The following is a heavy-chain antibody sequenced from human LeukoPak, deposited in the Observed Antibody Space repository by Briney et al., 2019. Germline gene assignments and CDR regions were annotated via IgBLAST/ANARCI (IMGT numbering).Heavy chain of an antibody. CDR1: GYTFTSYD. D-gene: IGHD2-15*01. J-gene: IGHJ4*02. V-gene: IGHV1-8*01. CDR2: MNPNSGNT. Sequence: ASVKVSCKASGYTFTSYDINWVRQATGQGLEWMGWMNPNSGNTGYAQKFQGRVTMTRNTSISIAYMELSSLRSEGTAVYYCARGPNDIVVVVAARYSSGCFSYWGQGTLVTVSS. CDR3: ARGPNDIVVVVAARYSSGCFSY.